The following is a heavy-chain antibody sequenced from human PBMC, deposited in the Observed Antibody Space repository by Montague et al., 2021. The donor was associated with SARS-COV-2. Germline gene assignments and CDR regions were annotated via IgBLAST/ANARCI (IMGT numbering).Heavy chain of an antibody. CDR1: GGSISSSRYY. J-gene: IGHJ3*02. D-gene: IGHD3-22*01. CDR2: IYYSGST. V-gene: IGHV4-39*01. Sequence: SETLSLTCTVSGGSISSSRYYWGWHRQPPGMGLEWIRSIYYSGSTYYNLSLKSRVTISVDTSKNQFSLKLSSVTAADTAVYYCARFPTSYYYDSKAAPATPDAFDIWGQGTMVTVSS. CDR3: ARFPTSYYYDSKAAPATPDAFDI.